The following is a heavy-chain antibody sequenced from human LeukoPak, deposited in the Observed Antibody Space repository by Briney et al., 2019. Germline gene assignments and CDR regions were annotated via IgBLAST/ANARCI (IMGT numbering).Heavy chain of an antibody. V-gene: IGHV1-46*01. Sequence: GASVKVSCKASGYTFTSYYIHWVRQAPGQGLQWMGIINPSGGSTSYAQKFQGRVTMTRDTPTSTVYMELSSLRSEDTAVYYCARAASSSGRRLDYWGQGTLVTVSS. D-gene: IGHD3-10*01. CDR2: INPSGGST. J-gene: IGHJ4*02. CDR1: GYTFTSYY. CDR3: ARAASSSGRRLDY.